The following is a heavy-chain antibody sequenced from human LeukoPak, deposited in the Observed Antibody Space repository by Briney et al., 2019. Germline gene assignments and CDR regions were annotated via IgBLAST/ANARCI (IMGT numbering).Heavy chain of an antibody. V-gene: IGHV1-18*01. J-gene: IGHJ4*02. CDR3: AREVGYCSSTSCYTIDY. CDR2: ISAYNGNT. Sequence: ASVKVSCKASGYTFTSYGISWVRQAPGQGPEWMGWISAYNGNTNYAQKLQGRVTMTTDTSTSTAYMELRSLRSDDTAVYYCAREVGYCSSTSCYTIDYWGQGTLVTVSS. D-gene: IGHD2-2*02. CDR1: GYTFTSYG.